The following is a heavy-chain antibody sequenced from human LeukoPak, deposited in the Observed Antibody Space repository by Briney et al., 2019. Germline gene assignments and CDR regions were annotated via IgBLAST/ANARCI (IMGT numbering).Heavy chain of an antibody. CDR1: GGSISSSSYY. Sequence: SETLSLTCTVSGGSISSSSYYWGWICQPPGKGLEWIGSIYYSGRTYYNPSLKSRVTISVDTSKNQFSLKLTSVTAADTAVYYCAHGGNSATDYWGQGTLVTVSS. CDR2: IYYSGRT. D-gene: IGHD4-23*01. J-gene: IGHJ4*02. CDR3: AHGGNSATDY. V-gene: IGHV4-39*01.